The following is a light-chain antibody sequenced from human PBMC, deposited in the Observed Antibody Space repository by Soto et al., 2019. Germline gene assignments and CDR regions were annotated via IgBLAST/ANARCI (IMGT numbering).Light chain of an antibody. J-gene: IGKJ4*01. CDR3: QQYNIWPLT. V-gene: IGKV3-15*01. Sequence: EIVMTQSPTTLPVSPGERATLSCRASQSVGSDLAWYLQKPGQAPRLLIYGASARATGIPVRFSGSGSGTEFTLTISSLQSEDFAVYYCQQYNIWPLTFGGGTEVEIK. CDR2: GAS. CDR1: QSVGSD.